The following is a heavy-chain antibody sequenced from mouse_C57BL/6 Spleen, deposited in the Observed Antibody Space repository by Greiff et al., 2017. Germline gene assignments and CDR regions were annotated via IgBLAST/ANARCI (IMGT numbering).Heavy chain of an antibody. CDR1: GFNIKDDY. Sequence: VQLKESGAELVRPGASVKLSCTASGFNIKDDYMHWVKQRPEQGLEWIGWIDPENGDTEYASKFQGKATITADTSSQTAYLQLSSLTSEDTAVYYCTTRASWDGAGFAYWGQGTLVTVSA. V-gene: IGHV14-4*01. CDR3: TTRASWDGAGFAY. D-gene: IGHD4-1*01. CDR2: IDPENGDT. J-gene: IGHJ3*01.